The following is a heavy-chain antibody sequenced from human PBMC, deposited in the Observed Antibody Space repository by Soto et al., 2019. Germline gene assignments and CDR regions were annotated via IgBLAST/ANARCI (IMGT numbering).Heavy chain of an antibody. Sequence: SETLSLICTVSGGSISSVDYYWSWIRQPPGKGLEWIGYIYYSGSTYYNPSLKSRVTISVDTSKNQFSLKLSSVTAADTAVYYCARVSELRGFCDYWGQGTLVTVSS. D-gene: IGHD1-7*01. V-gene: IGHV4-30-4*01. CDR2: IYYSGST. J-gene: IGHJ4*02. CDR3: ARVSELRGFCDY. CDR1: GGSISSVDYY.